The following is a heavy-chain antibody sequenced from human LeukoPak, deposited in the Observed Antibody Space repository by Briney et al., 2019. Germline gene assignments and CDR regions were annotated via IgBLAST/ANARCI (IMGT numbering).Heavy chain of an antibody. J-gene: IGHJ5*01. CDR1: GGSLTAHY. CDR3: ARAVVPADEKNWFDS. D-gene: IGHD2-2*01. CDR2: IYYSGRT. Sequence: SETLSLTCTVSGGSLTAHYWSWIRQPPGKELEWIGFIYYSGRTQYNPSLKSRVTMSVDTSKTHFSLRLSSVTAADAAVYYCARAVVPADEKNWFDSWGQGIWVTVSS. V-gene: IGHV4-59*11.